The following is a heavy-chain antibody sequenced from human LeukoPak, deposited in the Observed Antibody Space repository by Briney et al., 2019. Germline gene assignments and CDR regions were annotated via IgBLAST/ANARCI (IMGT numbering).Heavy chain of an antibody. D-gene: IGHD2-15*01. CDR2: INHSGST. CDR1: GGSFSGYY. CDR3: ARRGYCSGGSCYPSYFDS. V-gene: IGHV4-34*01. J-gene: IGHJ4*02. Sequence: PSETLSLTCAVYGGSFSGYYWTWVRQPPGKGLHWIGEINHSGSTNYNPSLKSRVTISVDTSKNQFSLKLTSVTAADTAVYYCARRGYCSGGSCYPSYFDSWGQGTLVTVSS.